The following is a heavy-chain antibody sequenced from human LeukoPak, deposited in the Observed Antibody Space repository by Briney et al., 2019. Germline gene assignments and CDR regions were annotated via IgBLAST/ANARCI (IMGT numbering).Heavy chain of an antibody. D-gene: IGHD2-21*01. J-gene: IGHJ4*02. CDR1: GFTFISYT. V-gene: IGHV3-21*01. CDR2: ISSTGGYI. Sequence: PGGPLRLSGATSGFTFISYTMNWVRQAPGKGLEWVSSISSTGGYIFYAESVKGRFTISRDNAKNSLYLQMNSLRTDDTAVYYCARDVPYSGYWGQGTLVTVSS. CDR3: ARDVPYSGY.